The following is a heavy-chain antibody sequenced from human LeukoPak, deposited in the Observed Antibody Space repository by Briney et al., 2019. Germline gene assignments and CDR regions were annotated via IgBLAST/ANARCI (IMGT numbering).Heavy chain of an antibody. V-gene: IGHV3-48*01. D-gene: IGHD4-17*01. CDR2: ISSDSRTI. CDR1: GFTFSTYS. Sequence: GGSLRLSCAASGFTFSTYSVTWVRQAPGKGLEWLSYISSDSRTIYHADSVKGRFTISRDNARNTLCLQMNSLRAEDTAVYYCATVYGDYLYFDYWGQGTLVTVSS. CDR3: ATVYGDYLYFDY. J-gene: IGHJ4*02.